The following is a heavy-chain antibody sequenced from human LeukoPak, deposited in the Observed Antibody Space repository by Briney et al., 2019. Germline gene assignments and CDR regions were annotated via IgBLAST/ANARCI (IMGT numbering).Heavy chain of an antibody. J-gene: IGHJ3*02. CDR3: ARVPCITIFGVVIMGAFDI. V-gene: IGHV4-31*03. CDR1: GGSISSGGYY. CDR2: IYYSGST. D-gene: IGHD3-3*01. Sequence: SQTLSLTCTVSGGSISSGGYYWSWIRQHPGKGLEWIGYIYYSGSTYYNPSLKSRVTISVDTSKNQFSLKLSSVTAADTAVYYCARVPCITIFGVVIMGAFDIWGQGTWSPSLQ.